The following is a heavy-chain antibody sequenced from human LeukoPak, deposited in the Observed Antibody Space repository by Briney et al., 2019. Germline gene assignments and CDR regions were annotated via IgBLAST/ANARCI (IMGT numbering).Heavy chain of an antibody. Sequence: ASVTVSCTASGYTFTDYYMHWLRQAPGPGLEWTGWINPNSGGTDYAQKFQGRVTMIRDTSISTAYMELSRLTSDDTAVYYCARGRYCSATSCSDFDSWGQGTLVTVSS. CDR2: INPNSGGT. V-gene: IGHV1-2*02. J-gene: IGHJ4*02. CDR1: GYTFTDYY. CDR3: ARGRYCSATSCSDFDS. D-gene: IGHD2-2*01.